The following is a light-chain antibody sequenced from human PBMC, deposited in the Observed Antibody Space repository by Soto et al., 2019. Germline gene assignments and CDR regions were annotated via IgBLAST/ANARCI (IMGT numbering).Light chain of an antibody. CDR1: RSISRQ. V-gene: IGKV1-5*03. CDR2: QAS. Sequence: DIQMTQSPSTLSASVGERVSITCRARRSISRQLAWYQQKPGKAPNLLIYQASNLETGVPSRFTGSGAGTELTLTITSLQPDDLATYYCLQYQSYWTFGQGTKVEVK. J-gene: IGKJ1*01. CDR3: LQYQSYWT.